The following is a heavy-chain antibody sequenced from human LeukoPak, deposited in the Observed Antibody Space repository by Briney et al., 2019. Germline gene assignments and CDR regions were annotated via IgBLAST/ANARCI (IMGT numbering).Heavy chain of an antibody. Sequence: PGGSLRLSCAASGFTFSSYWMHWVRQAPGKGLVWVSRINSDGSSTSYADSVKGRFTISRDNAKNRLYLQMNSLRAEDTAVYYCARGLRYFDWLLSTAFDYWGQGTLVTVSS. CDR1: GFTFSSYW. CDR3: ARGLRYFDWLLSTAFDY. V-gene: IGHV3-74*01. CDR2: INSDGSST. D-gene: IGHD3-9*01. J-gene: IGHJ4*02.